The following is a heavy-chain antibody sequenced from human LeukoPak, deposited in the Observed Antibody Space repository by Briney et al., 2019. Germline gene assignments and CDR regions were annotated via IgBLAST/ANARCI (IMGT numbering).Heavy chain of an antibody. CDR1: GFTFSSYS. D-gene: IGHD1-1*01. CDR3: ASSSWNVDYYYGMDV. V-gene: IGHV3-21*01. J-gene: IGHJ6*02. Sequence: GGSLRLSCAASGFTFSSYSMNWVRQAPGKGLEWVSSISSSSGYIYYADSVKGRFTISRDNAKNSLYLQMNSLRAEDTAVYYCASSSWNVDYYYGMDVWGQGTTVTVSS. CDR2: ISSSSGYI.